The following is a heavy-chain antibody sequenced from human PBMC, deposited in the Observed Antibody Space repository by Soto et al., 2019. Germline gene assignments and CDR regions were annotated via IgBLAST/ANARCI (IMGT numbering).Heavy chain of an antibody. CDR2: ISAYNGNT. CDR3: ARDLPVLRGYYYYGMDV. V-gene: IGHV1-18*01. CDR1: GYTFTSYG. Sequence: GASVKVSCKASGYTFTSYGISWVRQAPGQGLEWMGWISAYNGNTNYAQKLQGRVTMTTDTSTSTAYMELRSLRSDDTAVYYCARDLPVLRGYYYYGMDVWGQGTTVTVSS. J-gene: IGHJ6*02. D-gene: IGHD2-8*02.